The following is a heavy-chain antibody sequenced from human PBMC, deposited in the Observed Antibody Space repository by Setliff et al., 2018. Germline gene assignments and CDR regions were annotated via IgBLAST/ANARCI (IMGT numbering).Heavy chain of an antibody. Sequence: PSETLSLTCTVSGGSISSYYWSWIRQTPEKGLEWIGFVFYSGDTRYNPSLKSRVTMSVDTSMNQFSLNLNSVTAADTAVYYCARDRTYYASGTYTRWFDYWGQGSLVTVSS. CDR3: ARDRTYYASGTYTRWFDY. D-gene: IGHD3-10*01. V-gene: IGHV4-59*01. CDR2: VFYSGDT. CDR1: GGSISSYY. J-gene: IGHJ4*02.